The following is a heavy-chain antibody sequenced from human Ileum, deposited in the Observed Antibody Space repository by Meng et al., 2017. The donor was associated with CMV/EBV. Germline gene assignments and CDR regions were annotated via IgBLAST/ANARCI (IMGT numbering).Heavy chain of an antibody. J-gene: IGHJ4*02. CDR3: AMGWLHS. D-gene: IGHD5-12*01. CDR2: IDSGGST. CDR1: GFTVNSNY. Sequence: EVQLGEAGGGLVQPGGSLRLSCAASGFTVNSNYMNWVRQAPGKGLEWVSLIDSGGSTYYADSVKGRFTISRDISKNTVDLQMNSLRVEDTAVYYCAMGWLHSWGQGTLVTVSS. V-gene: IGHV3-66*01.